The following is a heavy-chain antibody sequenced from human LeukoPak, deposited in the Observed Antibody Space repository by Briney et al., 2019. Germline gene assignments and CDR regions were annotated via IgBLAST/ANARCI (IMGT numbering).Heavy chain of an antibody. V-gene: IGHV3-48*01. J-gene: IGHJ4*02. CDR3: AKDYGVEGYFDY. CDR2: ISSSSSTI. CDR1: GFIFSSYS. D-gene: IGHD3-10*01. Sequence: GGPLRLSCAASGFIFSSYSMNWVRQAPGKGLEWISYISSSSSTIYYADSVKGRFTISRDNSKNTLCLQMNSLRAEDTAVYYCAKDYGVEGYFDYWGQGTLVTVSS.